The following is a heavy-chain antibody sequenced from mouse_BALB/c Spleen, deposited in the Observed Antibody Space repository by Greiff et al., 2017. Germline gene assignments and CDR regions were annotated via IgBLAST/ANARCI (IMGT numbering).Heavy chain of an antibody. D-gene: IGHD1-1*01. Sequence: QVQLQQSGPELVKPGASVKISCKASGYAFSSSWMNWVKQRPGQGLEWIGRIYPGDGDTNYNGKFKGKATLTADKSSSTAYMKLSSLTSVDSAVYFCANYYGSSLDYWGQGTTLTVSS. CDR1: GYAFSSSW. CDR2: IYPGDGDT. CDR3: ANYYGSSLDY. J-gene: IGHJ2*01. V-gene: IGHV1-82*01.